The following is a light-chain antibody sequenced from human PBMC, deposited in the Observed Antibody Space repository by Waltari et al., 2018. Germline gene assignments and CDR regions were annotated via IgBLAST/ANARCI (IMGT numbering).Light chain of an antibody. CDR1: QGVSSS. CDR3: QQTNIFPFA. CDR2: GTS. V-gene: IGKV1D-12*01. Sequence: DIQMTQSPSSVSASVGDRVTITCRASQGVSSSLAWYQQKPGKAPNLLIYGTSILRGGVPSRFSGRGSGTDFALTISGLQPEDFATYYCQQTNIFPFAFGPGTKVDI. J-gene: IGKJ3*01.